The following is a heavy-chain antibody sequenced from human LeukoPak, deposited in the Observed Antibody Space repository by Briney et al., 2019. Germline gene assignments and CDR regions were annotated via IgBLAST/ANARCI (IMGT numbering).Heavy chain of an antibody. CDR2: IRYDGTDK. D-gene: IGHD3-10*01. CDR1: GFDFSSYA. CDR3: ARVYYGSGSLHYYYYYMDV. Sequence: GGSLRLSCAASGFDFSSYAMQWVRQTPGKGLEWVAFIRYDGTDKNYADSVKGRFTISRDNSKNTLYLQMNSLRAEDTALYYCARVYYGSGSLHYYYYYMDVWGTGTTVTISS. J-gene: IGHJ6*03. V-gene: IGHV3-30*02.